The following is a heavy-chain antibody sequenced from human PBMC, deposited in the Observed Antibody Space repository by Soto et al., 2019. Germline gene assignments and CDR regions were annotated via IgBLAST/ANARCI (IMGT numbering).Heavy chain of an antibody. CDR3: ARADAYHDFSPSPLDV. CDR2: ISYDGSNK. Sequence: GGSLRLSCAASGFTFSSYAMHWVRQAPGKGLEWVAVISYDGSNKYYADSVKGRFTISRDNSKNTLYLQMNSLRAEETAVYYCARADAYHDFSPSPLDVWGQGTTVTVSS. CDR1: GFTFSSYA. V-gene: IGHV3-30-3*01. J-gene: IGHJ6*02. D-gene: IGHD3-3*01.